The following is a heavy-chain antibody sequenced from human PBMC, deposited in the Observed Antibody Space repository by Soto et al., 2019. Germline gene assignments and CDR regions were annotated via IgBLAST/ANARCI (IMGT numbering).Heavy chain of an antibody. CDR3: ARVLPPHYDSSGPMGY. CDR1: GFTFSSYG. Sequence: QVQLVESGGGVVQPGRSLRLSCAASGFTFSSYGMHWVRQAPGKGLEWVAVIWYDGSNKYHADSVKGRFTISRDNSNNTLFLHMNSLRAEDTAVYYCARVLPPHYDSSGPMGYWGQGTLVTVSS. V-gene: IGHV3-33*01. J-gene: IGHJ4*02. D-gene: IGHD3-22*01. CDR2: IWYDGSNK.